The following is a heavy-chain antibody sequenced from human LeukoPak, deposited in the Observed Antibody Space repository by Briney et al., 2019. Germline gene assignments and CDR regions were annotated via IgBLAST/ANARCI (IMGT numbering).Heavy chain of an antibody. D-gene: IGHD4-17*01. CDR1: GFTFSIYA. CDR2: ISGSSSHT. Sequence: PGGSLRLSCAASGFTFSIYAMSWVRQAPGKGLEWVSGISGSSSHTLDADSVRGRFIISRDNTRNTLYLHMNSLRAEDTALYYSAKEGDYSNAAREWGFDSWGQGTLVTVSS. V-gene: IGHV3-23*01. CDR3: AKEGDYSNAAREWGFDS. J-gene: IGHJ4*02.